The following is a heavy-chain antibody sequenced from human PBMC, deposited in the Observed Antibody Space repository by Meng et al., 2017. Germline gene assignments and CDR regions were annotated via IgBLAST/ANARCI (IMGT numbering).Heavy chain of an antibody. Sequence: VQMGESGGGVVQPGRSLRLSCAASGFTFSSYAMHWVRQAPGKGLEWVAVISYDGSNKYYADSVKGRFTISRDNSKNTLYLQMNSLRAEDTAVYYCAKDLTAAAGSWGQGTLVTVSS. CDR3: AKDLTAAAGS. J-gene: IGHJ4*02. D-gene: IGHD6-13*01. V-gene: IGHV3-30*07. CDR2: ISYDGSNK. CDR1: GFTFSSYA.